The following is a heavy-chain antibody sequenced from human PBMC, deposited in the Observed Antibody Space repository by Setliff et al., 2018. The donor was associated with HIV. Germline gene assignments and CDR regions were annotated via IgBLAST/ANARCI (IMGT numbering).Heavy chain of an antibody. D-gene: IGHD3-10*01. V-gene: IGHV3-23*01. J-gene: IGHJ6*03. CDR1: GFTFSSYA. CDR2: ISGSGGST. Sequence: GGSLRLSCAASGFTFSSYAMSWVRQAPGKGLEWVSAISGSGGSTYYADSVKGRFTISRDNSKNTLYLQMSTLRAEDTAVYYCARARGSVGYYGSGTMYHMDVWGKGTSVTVSS. CDR3: ARARGSVGYYGSGTMYHMDV.